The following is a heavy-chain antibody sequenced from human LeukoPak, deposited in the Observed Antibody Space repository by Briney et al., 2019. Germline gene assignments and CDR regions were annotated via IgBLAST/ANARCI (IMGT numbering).Heavy chain of an antibody. CDR3: AAGVRGSGSYFAFDI. Sequence: GTSVKVSCKASGFTFTSSAVQWVRQARGQRLEWIGWIVVGSGNTNYAQKFQERVTITRDMSTSTAYMELSSLRSEDTAAYYCAAGVRGSGSYFAFDIWGQGTMVTVSS. CDR1: GFTFTSSA. D-gene: IGHD3-10*01. CDR2: IVVGSGNT. J-gene: IGHJ3*02. V-gene: IGHV1-58*01.